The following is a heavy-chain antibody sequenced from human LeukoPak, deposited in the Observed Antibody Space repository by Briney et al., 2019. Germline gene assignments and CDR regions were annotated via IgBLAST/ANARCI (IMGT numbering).Heavy chain of an antibody. CDR1: GYSFTSYW. D-gene: IGHD2-15*01. J-gene: IGHJ4*02. V-gene: IGHV5-51*01. CDR3: ARRSDQFKFDY. CDR2: IYPGDSDT. Sequence: GESLKNSCKGSGYSFTSYWIGWVRQLPGKGLEWRGIIYPGDSDTRYSPSFQGQVTISADKSISTAYLQWSSLKASDTAMYYCARRSDQFKFDYWGQGTLVTVSS.